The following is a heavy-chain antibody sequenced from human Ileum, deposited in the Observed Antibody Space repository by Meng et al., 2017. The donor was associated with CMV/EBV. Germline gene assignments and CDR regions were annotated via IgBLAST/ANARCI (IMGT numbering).Heavy chain of an antibody. V-gene: IGHV4-34*01. J-gene: IGHJ5*02. CDR3: ARGRIQLWHNRFDP. CDR2: INHSGST. CDR1: GGSFSGYY. D-gene: IGHD5-18*01. Sequence: AVYGGSFSGYYWSWIRQPPGKGLEWIGEINHSGSTNYNPSLKSRVTISVDTSKNQFSLKLSSVTAADTAVYYCARGRIQLWHNRFDPWGQGTLVTVSS.